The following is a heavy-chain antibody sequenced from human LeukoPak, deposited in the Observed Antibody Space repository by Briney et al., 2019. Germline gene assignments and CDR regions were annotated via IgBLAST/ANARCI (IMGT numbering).Heavy chain of an antibody. D-gene: IGHD5-24*01. CDR2: INHSGST. V-gene: IGHV4-34*01. CDR1: GGSISSYY. CDR3: ARHGGYNSVNYDY. Sequence: PSETLSLTCTVSGGSISSYYWSWIRQPPGKGLEWIGEINHSGSTNYNPSLKSRVTISVDTSKNQFSLKLSSVTAADTAVYYCARHGGYNSVNYDYWGQGTLVTVSS. J-gene: IGHJ4*02.